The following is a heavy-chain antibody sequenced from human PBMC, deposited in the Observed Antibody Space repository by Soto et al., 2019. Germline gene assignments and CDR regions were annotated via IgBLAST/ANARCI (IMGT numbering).Heavy chain of an antibody. Sequence: LSLTCTVSGGSISSSSYYWGWIRQPPGKGLEWIGSIYYSGSTYYNPSLKSRVTISVDTSKNQFSLKLSSVTAAGTAVYYCASGHLYCSSTSCYSNRHWFYPWGQRTLVTVSA. J-gene: IGHJ5*02. CDR3: ASGHLYCSSTSCYSNRHWFYP. V-gene: IGHV4-39*07. CDR2: IYYSGST. D-gene: IGHD2-2*01. CDR1: GGSISSSSYY.